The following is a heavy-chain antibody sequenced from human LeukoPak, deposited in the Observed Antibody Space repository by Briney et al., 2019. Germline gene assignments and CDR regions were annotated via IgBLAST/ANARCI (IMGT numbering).Heavy chain of an antibody. CDR2: INHSGST. CDR1: GGSFSGYC. J-gene: IGHJ6*02. V-gene: IGHV4-34*01. CDR3: ARAKDGMDV. Sequence: SETLSLTCAVYGGSFSGYCWSWIRQPPGKGLEWIGEINHSGSTNYNPSLKSRVTISVDTSKNQFSLKLSSVTAADTAVYYCARAKDGMDVWGQGTTVTVSS.